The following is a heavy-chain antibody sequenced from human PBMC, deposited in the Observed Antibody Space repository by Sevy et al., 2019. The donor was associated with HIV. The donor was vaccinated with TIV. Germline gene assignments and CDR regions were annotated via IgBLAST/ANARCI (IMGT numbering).Heavy chain of an antibody. V-gene: IGHV4-4*02. J-gene: IGHJ1*01. CDR3: ARLTGGVDSGFQH. CDR2: IYHSGST. Sequence: SETLSLTCAVSGGSISSRNWWSWVRQPPGRGLEWIGEIYHSGSTNNNPSLKSRVNISLDKSKNQVSLKLSSVTAADTAVYYCARLTGGVDSGFQHWGQGTLVTVSS. CDR1: GGSISSRNW. D-gene: IGHD3-16*01.